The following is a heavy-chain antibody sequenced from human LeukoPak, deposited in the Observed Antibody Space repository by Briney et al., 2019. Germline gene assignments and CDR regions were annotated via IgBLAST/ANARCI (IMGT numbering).Heavy chain of an antibody. J-gene: IGHJ4*02. CDR2: IKQDGSEK. Sequence: GGSLRLSCAASGFIFSTYWMSWVRQAPGKGLEGVANIKQDGSEKYYVDSVKGRFTISRDNAKNSLYLQMNSLRAEDTAVYYCARDRIAARPEPFDYWGQGTLVTVSS. CDR1: GFIFSTYW. D-gene: IGHD6-6*01. V-gene: IGHV3-7*01. CDR3: ARDRIAARPEPFDY.